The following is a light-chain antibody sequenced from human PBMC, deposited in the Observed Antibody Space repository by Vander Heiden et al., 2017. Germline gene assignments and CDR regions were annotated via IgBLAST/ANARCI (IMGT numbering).Light chain of an antibody. Sequence: QSALTQPAPVSGSPGQSLPISCTGSSTDVGGYNYVSWFQPHTGKAPKLMIYEGSHRPSGVSNRVSAAKSGNTASLTISGLQAEDEADYYCTSYTSRSTLVFGGGTKLTVL. J-gene: IGLJ2*01. CDR1: STDVGGYNY. CDR3: TSYTSRSTLV. CDR2: EGS. V-gene: IGLV2-14*01.